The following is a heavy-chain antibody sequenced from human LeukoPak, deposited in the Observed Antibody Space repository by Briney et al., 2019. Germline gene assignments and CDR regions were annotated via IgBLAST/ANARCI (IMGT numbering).Heavy chain of an antibody. CDR1: GFTFSSYA. CDR2: ISGSGGST. CDR3: AKSRRFLEWYQFDP. Sequence: GGSLRLSCAASGFTFSSYAMSWVPQAPGKGLEWVSAISGSGGSTYYADSVKGRFTISRDNSKNTLYLQMNSLRAEDTAVYYCAKSRRFLEWYQFDPWGQGTLVTVSS. J-gene: IGHJ5*02. D-gene: IGHD3-3*01. V-gene: IGHV3-23*01.